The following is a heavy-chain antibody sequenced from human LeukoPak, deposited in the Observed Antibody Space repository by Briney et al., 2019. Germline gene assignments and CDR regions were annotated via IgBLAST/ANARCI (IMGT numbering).Heavy chain of an antibody. CDR2: IIPIFGTA. CDR3: ARGAEGYSYGYGSDYLDY. J-gene: IGHJ4*02. D-gene: IGHD5-18*01. V-gene: IGHV1-69*13. Sequence: SVKVSCKASGGTFSSYAISWVRQAPGQGLEWMGGIIPIFGTANYAQKFQGRVTITADESTSTAYMELSSLRSEDTAVYHCARGAEGYSYGYGSDYLDYWGQGALVTVSS. CDR1: GGTFSSYA.